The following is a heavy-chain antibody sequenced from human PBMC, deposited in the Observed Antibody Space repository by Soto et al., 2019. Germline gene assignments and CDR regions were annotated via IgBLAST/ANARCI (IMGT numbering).Heavy chain of an antibody. J-gene: IGHJ6*02. CDR3: ATALRFLEWLPSDV. CDR1: GYTLTELS. D-gene: IGHD3-3*01. Sequence: ASVKVSCKVSGYTLTELSMHWVRQAPGKGLEWMGGLDPEDGETIYAQKFQGRVTMTEDTSTDTAYMELSSLRSEDTAVYYCATALRFLEWLPSDVWGQGTTVTVSS. CDR2: LDPEDGET. V-gene: IGHV1-24*01.